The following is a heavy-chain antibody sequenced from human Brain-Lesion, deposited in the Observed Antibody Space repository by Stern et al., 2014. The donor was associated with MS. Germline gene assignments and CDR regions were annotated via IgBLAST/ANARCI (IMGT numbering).Heavy chain of an antibody. CDR3: ARGERWFDS. CDR2: VNNDGRMT. Sequence: VKLVEYGGGLVQPGGSLRLPCAASGFTFSKYWMHWVRQVQGKGQVWVSRVNNDGRMTSYADSVKGRFTMSRDNAKNTLYLQMNSLRVEDTAIYYCARGERWFDSWGQGTLVTVSS. J-gene: IGHJ5*01. V-gene: IGHV3-74*01. CDR1: GFTFSKYW.